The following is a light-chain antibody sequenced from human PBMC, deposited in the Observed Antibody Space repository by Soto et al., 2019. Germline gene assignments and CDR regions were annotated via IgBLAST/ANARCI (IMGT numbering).Light chain of an antibody. V-gene: IGKV1-5*03. Sequence: DIQMTQSPSTLSASVGDRVTITCRASQTIYNWLAWYQETPGKAPKLLIYKASTLESGVPSRFSGSGSGTEFTLTISSLQPDDFATYYCQQYSSYSWTFGQGTRVEIK. CDR3: QQYSSYSWT. J-gene: IGKJ1*01. CDR1: QTIYNW. CDR2: KAS.